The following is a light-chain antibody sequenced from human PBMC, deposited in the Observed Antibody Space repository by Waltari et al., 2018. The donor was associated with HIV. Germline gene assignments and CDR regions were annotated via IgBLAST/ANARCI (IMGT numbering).Light chain of an antibody. V-gene: IGLV1-51*01. CDR1: SSNTGSNY. Sequence: QSVLTQPPSVSAAPGQMVTISCSGSSSNTGSNYVSWYQHLPGTAPKLLIYDNKERPSGIPDRFSASKSGTSVALDITGLQTGDEGDYYCGTWDSSLSAVVFGGGTKLTVL. J-gene: IGLJ2*01. CDR3: GTWDSSLSAVV. CDR2: DNK.